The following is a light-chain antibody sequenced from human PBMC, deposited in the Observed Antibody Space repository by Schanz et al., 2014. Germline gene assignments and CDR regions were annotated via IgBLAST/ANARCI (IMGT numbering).Light chain of an antibody. J-gene: IGKJ1*01. CDR2: DAS. V-gene: IGKV3-15*01. CDR1: QSVSSS. Sequence: EIVMTQSPATLSVSPGERGTLSCRASQSVSSSLAWYQQKPGQAPRLLIFDASTSATGIPARFSGSGSGTDFTLTISSLQSEDFAVYYCQHYYNWPRTFGQGTKVEIK. CDR3: QHYYNWPRT.